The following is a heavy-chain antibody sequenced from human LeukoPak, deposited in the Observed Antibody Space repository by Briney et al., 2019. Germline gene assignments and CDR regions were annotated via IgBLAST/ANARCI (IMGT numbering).Heavy chain of an antibody. Sequence: GGSLRLSCEASGFTFSSYGMHSVRQAPGKRLEWVALIWFDGTNEYYADSVKGRFTVSRDNSKSTLYLQMNSLSADDTALYYCARDYGSGMDVWGQGTTVTVSS. CDR2: IWFDGTNE. V-gene: IGHV3-33*01. J-gene: IGHJ6*02. D-gene: IGHD6-19*01. CDR3: ARDYGSGMDV. CDR1: GFTFSSYG.